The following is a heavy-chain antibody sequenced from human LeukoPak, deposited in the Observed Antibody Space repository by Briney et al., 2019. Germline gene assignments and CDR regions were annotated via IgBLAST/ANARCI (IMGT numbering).Heavy chain of an antibody. CDR2: ISWNSGSI. V-gene: IGHV3-9*01. CDR1: GFTFSSYA. CDR3: AKDLNGGYSYGSDAFDI. Sequence: GGSLRLSCAASGFTFSSYAMSWVRQAPGKGLEWVSGISWNSGSIGYADSVKGRFTISRDNAKNSLYLQMNSLRAEDTALYYCAKDLNGGYSYGSDAFDIWGQGTMVTVSS. J-gene: IGHJ3*02. D-gene: IGHD5-18*01.